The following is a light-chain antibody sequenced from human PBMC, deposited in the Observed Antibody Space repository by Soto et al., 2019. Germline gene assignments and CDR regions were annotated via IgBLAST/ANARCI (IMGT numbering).Light chain of an antibody. CDR2: DAS. Sequence: DIPMTQSPSYLSASVGDRVTITCQASQDISNYLNWYQQKPGKAPKLLIYDASNLETGVPSRFSGSGSGTDFTFTISSLQPEDIATYYFQQYDNLPLTFGGATKVDIK. V-gene: IGKV1-33*01. CDR3: QQYDNLPLT. CDR1: QDISNY. J-gene: IGKJ4*01.